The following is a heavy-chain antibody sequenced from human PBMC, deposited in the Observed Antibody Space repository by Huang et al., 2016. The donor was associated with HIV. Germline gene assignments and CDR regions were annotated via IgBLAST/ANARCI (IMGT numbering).Heavy chain of an antibody. CDR3: ATNNYYDSSGYYYDYYYYTMDV. V-gene: IGHV1-2*02. Sequence: QVQLVQSGAEVKKPGASVKVSCKASGYTFTGYFMHWVRQAPGQGLEWMGWINPKRGCTNYAQKFQGRVTMTRDTSISTAYMELRSLRSDDTAVYYCATNNYYDSSGYYYDYYYYTMDVWGQGTTVTVSS. CDR1: GYTFTGYF. J-gene: IGHJ6*02. CDR2: INPKRGCT. D-gene: IGHD3-22*01.